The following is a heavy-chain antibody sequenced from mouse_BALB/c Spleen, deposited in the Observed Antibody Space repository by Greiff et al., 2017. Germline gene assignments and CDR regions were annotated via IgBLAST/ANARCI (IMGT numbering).Heavy chain of an antibody. CDR1: GYSFTSYY. Sequence: VQLQQSGPELMKPGASVKISCKASGYSFTSYYMHWVKQSHGKSLEWIGYIDPFNGGTSYNQKFKGKATLTVDKSSSTAYMHLSSLTSEDSAVYYCARGSYGSSSSAWFAYWGQGTLVTVSA. CDR2: IDPFNGGT. V-gene: IGHV1S135*01. J-gene: IGHJ3*01. CDR3: ARGSYGSSSSAWFAY. D-gene: IGHD1-1*01.